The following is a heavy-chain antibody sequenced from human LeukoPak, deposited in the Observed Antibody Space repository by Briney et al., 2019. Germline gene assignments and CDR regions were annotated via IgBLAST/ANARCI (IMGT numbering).Heavy chain of an antibody. CDR2: IYNSGSN. D-gene: IGHD3-10*01. CDR1: GGSISSDY. CDR3: ASRGY. V-gene: IGHV4-59*08. J-gene: IGHJ4*02. Sequence: SETLSLTCTVSGGSISSDYWQWIRQPPGKGLEWIGYIYNSGSNNYTPSLKSRVTISIDTSKNQFSLKLTSVTAADTAVYYCASRGYWGQGTLVTVSS.